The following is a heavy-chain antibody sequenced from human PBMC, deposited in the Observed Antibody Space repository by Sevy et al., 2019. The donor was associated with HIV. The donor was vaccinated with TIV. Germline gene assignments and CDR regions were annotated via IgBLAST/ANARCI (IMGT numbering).Heavy chain of an antibody. V-gene: IGHV1-18*01. D-gene: IGHD2-15*01. CDR3: ARAYCSGGRCYSLAY. Sequence: ASVKVSCKISGYTFTTYRITWVRQAPGQGLEWMGWISPHNGVTDYTQKLQDRITMITDTSTTTVYMELTSLRSDDTAVYYCARAYCSGGRCYSLAYWGQGTLVTVSS. CDR2: ISPHNGVT. J-gene: IGHJ4*02. CDR1: GYTFTTYR.